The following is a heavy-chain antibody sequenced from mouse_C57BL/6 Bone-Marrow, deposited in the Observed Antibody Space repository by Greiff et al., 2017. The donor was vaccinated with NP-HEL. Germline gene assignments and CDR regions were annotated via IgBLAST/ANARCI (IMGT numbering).Heavy chain of an antibody. Sequence: VMLVESGAELVKPGASVKISCKASGYAFSSYWMNWVTQRPGKGLEWIGQIYPGDGDTNYNGKFKGKATLTADKSSSTAYMQLSSLTSEDSAVYFCARDGSSYVWYFDVWGTGTTVTVSS. D-gene: IGHD1-1*01. CDR1: GYAFSSYW. CDR3: ARDGSSYVWYFDV. CDR2: IYPGDGDT. J-gene: IGHJ1*03. V-gene: IGHV1-80*01.